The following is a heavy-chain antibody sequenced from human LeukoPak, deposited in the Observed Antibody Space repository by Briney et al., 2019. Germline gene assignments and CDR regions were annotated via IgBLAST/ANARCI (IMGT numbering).Heavy chain of an antibody. CDR3: ARATDYGDYI. D-gene: IGHD4-17*01. V-gene: IGHV1-46*01. Sequence: ASVQVSFKASGYTFTSYYMHWLRPPAARGRAWMGIINPRRGNTGYAQQLQGRVPMTRYTSTTTVFMEVSGLRSEDRAVYYCARATDYGDYIWGQGTLVTVSS. CDR2: INPRRGNT. J-gene: IGHJ4*02. CDR1: GYTFTSYY.